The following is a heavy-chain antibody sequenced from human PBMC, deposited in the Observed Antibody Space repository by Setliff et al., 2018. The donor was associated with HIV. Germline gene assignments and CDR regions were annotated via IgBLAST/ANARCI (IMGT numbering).Heavy chain of an antibody. Sequence: GGSLRLSCAASGFSFSNAWMNWVRQAPGKGLEWVGLIRTQPYGVTTEYAASVKGRFTISRDDSLGIAYLQLNSLKSEDTAIYYCTRTPGAWQNYFDYWGHGTLVTVSS. J-gene: IGHJ4*01. V-gene: IGHV3-49*04. CDR2: IRTQPYGVTT. CDR3: TRTPGAWQNYFDY. CDR1: GFSFSNAW. D-gene: IGHD2-15*01.